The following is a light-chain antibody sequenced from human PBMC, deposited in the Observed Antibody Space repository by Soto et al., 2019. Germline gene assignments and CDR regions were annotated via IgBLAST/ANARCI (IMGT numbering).Light chain of an antibody. CDR2: AAS. J-gene: IGKJ2*01. Sequence: DIQMTQSPSSLSASVGDRVTITCRASQNIRNYLNWYQQKPGDAPKLLIYAASTLQGAVPSRFSGSGSGKDFTLTISSLQPEDFATYHCQQGHSTPYTFGQGTRLEI. CDR3: QQGHSTPYT. CDR1: QNIRNY. V-gene: IGKV1-39*01.